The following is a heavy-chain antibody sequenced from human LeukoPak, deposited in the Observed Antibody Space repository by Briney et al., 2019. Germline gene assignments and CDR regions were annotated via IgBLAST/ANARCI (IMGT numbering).Heavy chain of an antibody. J-gene: IGHJ4*02. CDR2: ITPNSGGT. V-gene: IGHV1-2*02. D-gene: IGHD3-22*01. Sequence: TVKVSRKASGYTFTGYYMHWVRQAPGQGLECMVWITPNSGGTNYAQKFQGSVTMTRDTAISTAYMESSRLRSDDTAVYYCARAQYYYDSSGYFPTWGQGTLVTVSS. CDR1: GYTFTGYY. CDR3: ARAQYYYDSSGYFPT.